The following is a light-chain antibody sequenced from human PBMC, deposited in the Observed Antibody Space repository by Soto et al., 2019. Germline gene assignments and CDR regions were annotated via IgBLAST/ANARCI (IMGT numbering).Light chain of an antibody. CDR3: AAWDGSLNGVL. J-gene: IGLJ2*01. CDR1: RSNIGSNT. V-gene: IGLV1-44*01. Sequence: QAVVTQPPSASGTPGQRVTISCSGSRSNIGSNTVNWYQQLPGTAPKVLIYSNNQRPSGVPDRFSGSRSGTSASLAISGLQSEDEADYYCAAWDGSLNGVLFGGGTKVTVL. CDR2: SNN.